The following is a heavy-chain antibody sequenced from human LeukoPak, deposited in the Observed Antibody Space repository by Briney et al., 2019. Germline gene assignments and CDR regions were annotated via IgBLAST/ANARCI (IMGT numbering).Heavy chain of an antibody. CDR1: GGSFSGYY. CDR2: INHSGST. CDR3: ARGYDAFDI. V-gene: IGHV4-34*01. Sequence: SETLSLTCAVYGGSFSGYYWSWIRQPPGMGLEWIGEINHSGSTNYNPSLKSRVTISVDTSKNQFSLKLSSVTAADTAVYYCARGYDAFDIWGQGTMVTVSS. J-gene: IGHJ3*02.